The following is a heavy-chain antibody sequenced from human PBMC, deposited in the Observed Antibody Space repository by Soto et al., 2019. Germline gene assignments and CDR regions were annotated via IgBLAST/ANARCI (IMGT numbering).Heavy chain of an antibody. Sequence: SETLSLTCTVSGGSISSSSYYWGWIRQPPGKGLEWIGSIYYSGSTYYNPSLKSRVTISVDTSKNQFSLKLSSVTAADTAVYYCERQNMVRGVNGHYYYGMEVWGQGTTVTVSS. J-gene: IGHJ6*02. CDR3: ERQNMVRGVNGHYYYGMEV. CDR1: GGSISSSSYY. CDR2: IYYSGST. V-gene: IGHV4-39*01. D-gene: IGHD3-10*01.